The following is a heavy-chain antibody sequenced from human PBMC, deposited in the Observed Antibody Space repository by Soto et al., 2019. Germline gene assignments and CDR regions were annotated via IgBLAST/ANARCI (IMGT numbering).Heavy chain of an antibody. CDR2: INAGNGNT. D-gene: IGHD4-17*01. V-gene: IGHV1-3*01. Sequence: GASVKVSCKASGYTFTSYAMHWVRQAPGQRLEWMGWINAGNGNTKYSQKFQGRVTITRDTSASTAYMELSSLRSEDTAVYYCAREAETTVTTFFDYWGQGTLVTVSS. J-gene: IGHJ4*02. CDR3: AREAETTVTTFFDY. CDR1: GYTFTSYA.